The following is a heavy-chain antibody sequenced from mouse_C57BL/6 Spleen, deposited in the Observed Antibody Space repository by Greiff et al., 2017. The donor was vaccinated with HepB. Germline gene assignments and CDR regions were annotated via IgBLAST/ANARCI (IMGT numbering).Heavy chain of an antibody. V-gene: IGHV5-17*01. CDR3: ARPGYDYGGGAMDY. D-gene: IGHD2-4*01. CDR2: ISSGSSTI. J-gene: IGHJ4*01. CDR1: GFTFSDYG. Sequence: EVMLVESGGGLVKPGGSLKLSCAASGFTFSDYGMHWVRQAPEKGLEWVAYISSGSSTIYYADTVKGRFTISRDNAKNTLFLQMTSLRSEDTAMYYCARPGYDYGGGAMDYWGQGTSVTVSS.